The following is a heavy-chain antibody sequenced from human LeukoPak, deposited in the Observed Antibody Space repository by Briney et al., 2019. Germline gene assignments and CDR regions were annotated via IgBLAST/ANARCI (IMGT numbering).Heavy chain of an antibody. D-gene: IGHD1-1*01. V-gene: IGHV3-30*18. CDR1: GFTFSSYG. CDR3: AKAPPYKKYFDY. J-gene: IGHJ4*02. Sequence: GGSLRLSCAASGFTFSSYGMHWVRQAPGKGLEWVAVISYDGSNKYYADSVKGRFTIPRDNSKNTLYLQMNSLRAEDTAVYYCAKAPPYKKYFDYWGQGTLVTVSS. CDR2: ISYDGSNK.